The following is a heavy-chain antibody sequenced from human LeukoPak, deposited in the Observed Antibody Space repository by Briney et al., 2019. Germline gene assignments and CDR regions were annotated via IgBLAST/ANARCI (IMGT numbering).Heavy chain of an antibody. Sequence: ASVKVSCKASGGTFSSYAISWVRQAPGQGLEWMGGIIPIFGTANYAQKFQGRVTITADESTSTAYMELSSLRSEDTAVYYCARGGTTVSGNWPRYYYYYYYIDVWGKGTTVTVSS. CDR3: ARGGTTVSGNWPRYYYYYYYIDV. CDR1: GGTFSSYA. J-gene: IGHJ6*03. V-gene: IGHV1-69*13. D-gene: IGHD4-11*01. CDR2: IIPIFGTA.